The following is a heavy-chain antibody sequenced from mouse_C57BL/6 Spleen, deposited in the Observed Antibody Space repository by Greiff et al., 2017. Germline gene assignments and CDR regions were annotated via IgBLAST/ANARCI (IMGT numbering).Heavy chain of an antibody. Sequence: QVQLQQPGAELVKPGASVKLSCKASGYTFTSYWMQWVKQRPGQGLEWIGEIDPSDSYTNYNQKFKGKATLTVDTSSSTAYMQLSSLTSEDAAVYYCARGYYDSSYRGVDYWGQGTTLTVSS. D-gene: IGHD1-1*01. CDR1: GYTFTSYW. CDR2: IDPSDSYT. V-gene: IGHV1-50*01. CDR3: ARGYYDSSYRGVDY. J-gene: IGHJ2*01.